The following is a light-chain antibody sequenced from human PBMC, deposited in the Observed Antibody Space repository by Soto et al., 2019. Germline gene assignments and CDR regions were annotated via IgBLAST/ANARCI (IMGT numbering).Light chain of an antibody. CDR1: QSIRSY. J-gene: IGKJ5*01. V-gene: IGKV1-12*01. CDR3: QQANSFPIT. Sequence: DVQMTQSPSSLSASVGDKVTITCRASQSIRSYLNWVQQKPGKAPRLLIYEATNLQSGVPPRFSGSGSGTDFTLTISSLQPEDFATYFCQQANSFPITFGQGTRLEIK. CDR2: EAT.